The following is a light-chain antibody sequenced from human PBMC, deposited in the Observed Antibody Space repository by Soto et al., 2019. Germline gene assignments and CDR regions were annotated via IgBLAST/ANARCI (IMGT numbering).Light chain of an antibody. Sequence: DIVMTQSPLSLPVTPGEPASISCRSSQSLLHSNGYNYLDWYLQKPGQSPQLLIYLGSNRASGVPDRFSGSGAGTDFTLKISRVEAEDVGVYYGMQALQTLPAYTFGQGTKLEIK. V-gene: IGKV2-28*01. J-gene: IGKJ2*01. CDR3: MQALQTLPAYT. CDR2: LGS. CDR1: QSLLHSNGYNY.